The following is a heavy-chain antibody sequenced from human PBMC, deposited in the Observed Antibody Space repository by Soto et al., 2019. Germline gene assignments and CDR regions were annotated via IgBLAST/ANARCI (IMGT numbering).Heavy chain of an antibody. J-gene: IGHJ6*02. D-gene: IGHD6-13*01. V-gene: IGHV4-59*12. CDR3: ASCPDDTAAGTEAGMDV. Sequence: SETLSLTWTVSGGSISSYDWSWIRQPPGKGLEWIGYIYYSGSTNYNPSLKSRVTISVDTSKNQFSLKLSSVTAADTAAYYCASCPDDTAAGTEAGMDVWGQGTTVTVSS. CDR2: IYYSGST. CDR1: GGSISSYD.